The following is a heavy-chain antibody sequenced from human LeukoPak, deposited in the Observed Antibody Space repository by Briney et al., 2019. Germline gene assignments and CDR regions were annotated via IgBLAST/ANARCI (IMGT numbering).Heavy chain of an antibody. V-gene: IGHV1-18*01. CDR2: ISAYNGNT. CDR3: ARVKAVGLYYYGMDV. CDR1: GYTFTSYG. Sequence: ASVKVSCKASGYTFTSYGIIWVRQAPGQGLEWMGWISAYNGNTNYAQKLQGRVTMTTDTSTSTAYMELRSLRSDDTAVYYCARVKAVGLYYYGMDVWGQGTTVTVSS. D-gene: IGHD1-26*01. J-gene: IGHJ6*02.